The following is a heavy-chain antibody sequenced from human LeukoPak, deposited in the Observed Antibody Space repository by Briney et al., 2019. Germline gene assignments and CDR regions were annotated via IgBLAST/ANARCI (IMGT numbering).Heavy chain of an antibody. J-gene: IGHJ3*02. CDR2: INPNSGGT. D-gene: IGHD3-22*01. V-gene: IGHV1-2*02. Sequence: ASVKVSCKASGYTFTGYYMHWVRQAPGQGLEWMGWINPNSGGTNYAQKFQGRVTMTRDTSISTAYMELSSLRSDDTAVYYCACLYYDSSGYDAFDIWGQGTIVTVSS. CDR3: ACLYYDSSGYDAFDI. CDR1: GYTFTGYY.